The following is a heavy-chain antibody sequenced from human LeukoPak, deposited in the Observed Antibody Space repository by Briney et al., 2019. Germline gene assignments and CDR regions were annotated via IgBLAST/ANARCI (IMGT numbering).Heavy chain of an antibody. CDR1: GFTFSNYA. Sequence: GGSLRLSCAASGFTFSNYAMSWVRQAPGKGLDWVSSISGSGSGTYYADSVKGRFTISRDNSKNTLYLQINSLRAEDTAVYYCARVVRGLHDYWGQGTLVTVSS. D-gene: IGHD1-26*01. CDR3: ARVVRGLHDY. V-gene: IGHV3-23*01. J-gene: IGHJ4*02. CDR2: ISGSGSGT.